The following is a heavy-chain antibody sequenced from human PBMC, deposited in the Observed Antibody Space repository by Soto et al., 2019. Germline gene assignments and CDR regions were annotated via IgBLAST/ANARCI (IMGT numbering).Heavy chain of an antibody. D-gene: IGHD3-3*01. Sequence: QERLVQSGAEVRKPGSSVKVSCKVTGGTSTRYAINWVRHAPGQGLEWMGGIVPMFGTSKDAKKFQGRVTITAETSTNIAYMELRSMRSEDTAVYYCNRGSEYDFWSGYLWGQGTRVSVSS. CDR3: NRGSEYDFWSGYL. J-gene: IGHJ4*02. CDR1: GGTSTRYA. V-gene: IGHV1-69*06. CDR2: IVPMFGTS.